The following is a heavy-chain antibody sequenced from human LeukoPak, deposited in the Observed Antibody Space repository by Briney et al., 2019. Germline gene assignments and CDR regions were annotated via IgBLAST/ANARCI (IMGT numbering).Heavy chain of an antibody. CDR1: GYTFTSYG. CDR2: ISAYNGNT. V-gene: IGHV1-18*01. J-gene: IGHJ4*02. D-gene: IGHD3-3*01. CDR3: ARDRELRDFWSGYCILGVVPYYFDY. Sequence: GASVKVSCKASGYTFTSYGISWVRQAPGQGLEWMGWISAYNGNTNYAQKLQGRVTMTTDTSTSTAYMELRSLRSDDTAVYYCARDRELRDFWSGYCILGVVPYYFDYWGQGTLVTVSS.